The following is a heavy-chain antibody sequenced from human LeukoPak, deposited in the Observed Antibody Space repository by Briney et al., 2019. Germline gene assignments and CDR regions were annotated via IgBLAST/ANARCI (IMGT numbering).Heavy chain of an antibody. J-gene: IGHJ4*02. D-gene: IGHD5-24*01. CDR1: GFTFDDYA. V-gene: IGHV3-43*02. Sequence: GGSLRLSCAASGFTFDDYAMHWVRQAPGKGLEWVSLISGDGGSTYYADSVKGRFTISRDNSKNSLYLQMNSLRTEDTALYYCASSANSFLDYWGQGTLVTVSS. CDR3: ASSANSFLDY. CDR2: ISGDGGST.